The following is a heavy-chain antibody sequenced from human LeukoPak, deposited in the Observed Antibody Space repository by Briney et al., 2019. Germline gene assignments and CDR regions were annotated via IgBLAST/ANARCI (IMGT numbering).Heavy chain of an antibody. J-gene: IGHJ5*02. Sequence: PGGSLRLSCSASGFTVNSYNMNWVRQAPGKGLEWVPCISSSGTKYYADSVKGRFTTSRDNGKSSLCLEMNSLRDEDTGVYYCARGPSSSSWSRFDPWGQGTLVTVSS. D-gene: IGHD6-13*01. CDR1: GFTVNSYN. V-gene: IGHV3-48*02. CDR2: ISSSGTK. CDR3: ARGPSSSSWSRFDP.